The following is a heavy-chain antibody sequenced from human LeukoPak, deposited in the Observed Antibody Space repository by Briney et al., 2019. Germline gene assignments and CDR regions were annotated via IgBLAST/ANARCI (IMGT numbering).Heavy chain of an antibody. D-gene: IGHD4-23*01. V-gene: IGHV3-30-3*01. CDR1: GFTFSGFG. J-gene: IGHJ4*02. Sequence: GRSLRLSCAVSGFTFSGFGMHWVRQAPGKGLEWVTFILNDGSTRYYADSVKGRFTISRDNSKNTLFLQMDSLRPEDTGVYSCARGRGGNGFSHFDYWGQGTLVTVSS. CDR3: ARGRGGNGFSHFDY. CDR2: ILNDGSTR.